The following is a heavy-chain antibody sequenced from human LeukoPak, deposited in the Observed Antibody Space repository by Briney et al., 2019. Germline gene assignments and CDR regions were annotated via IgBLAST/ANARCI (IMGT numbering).Heavy chain of an antibody. V-gene: IGHV3-23*01. CDR1: GLSFSTYA. Sequence: HAGGSLRLSCVAPGLSFSTYAMVWVRQAPGKGLEWVSAMTRDGRTFYADSVQGRVTISRDNSKNTLYLQVSSLGAEDTADYFCANVGVADANPHCYLDVWGTGTTVTVSS. J-gene: IGHJ6*03. CDR3: ANVGVADANPHCYLDV. D-gene: IGHD6-13*01. CDR2: MTRDGRT.